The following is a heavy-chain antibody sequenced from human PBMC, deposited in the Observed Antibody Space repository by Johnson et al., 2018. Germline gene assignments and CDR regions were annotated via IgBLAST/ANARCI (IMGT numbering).Heavy chain of an antibody. Sequence: QVQLVQSGGGVVQPGRSLRLSCGASGFTFSNFGMHWVRQAPGKGLEWVADISYDGRNKNYADSVKGRFAISRDNSRNKMYLQMNSLRTEDTAGYYCGKAFSTSYWRYHYYYYGMDVWGQGTTVTVSS. CDR2: ISYDGRNK. J-gene: IGHJ6*02. CDR3: GKAFSTSYWRYHYYYYGMDV. D-gene: IGHD2-2*01. CDR1: GFTFSNFG. V-gene: IGHV3-30*18.